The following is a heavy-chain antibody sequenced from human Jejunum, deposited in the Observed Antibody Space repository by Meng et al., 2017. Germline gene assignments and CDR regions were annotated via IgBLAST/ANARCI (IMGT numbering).Heavy chain of an antibody. CDR1: GDSVSSNRAL. V-gene: IGHV6-1*01. CDR3: TTWYGEY. Sequence: QVQLQPSGPGLVKPSQTLSLTCAISGDSVSSNRALWHWVRQSPSRGLEWLGQTYYRSEWQNHYGVSVKSRITINADTSRNQFSLNLNSVTPEDTAVYYCTTWYGEYWGQGTLVTVSS. J-gene: IGHJ4*02. CDR2: TYYRSEWQN. D-gene: IGHD3-10*01.